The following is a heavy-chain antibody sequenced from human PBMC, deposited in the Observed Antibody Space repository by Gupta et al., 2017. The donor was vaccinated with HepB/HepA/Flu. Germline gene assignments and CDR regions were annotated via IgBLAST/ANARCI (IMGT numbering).Heavy chain of an antibody. D-gene: IGHD5-18*01. CDR2: ISYDGSNK. Sequence: GGGVVHPGRSLRLSCAASGFTFSSYAMHWVRQAPGKGLEWVAVISYDGSNKYYADSVKGRFTISRDNSKNTLYLQMNSLRAEDTAVYYCARDGRYSYGDVLRPKDYLDYWGQGTLVTVSS. J-gene: IGHJ4*02. V-gene: IGHV3-30-3*01. CDR1: GFTFSSYA. CDR3: ARDGRYSYGDVLRPKDYLDY.